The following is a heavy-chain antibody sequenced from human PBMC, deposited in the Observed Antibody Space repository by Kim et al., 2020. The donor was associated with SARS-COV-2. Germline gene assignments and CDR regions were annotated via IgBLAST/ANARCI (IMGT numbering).Heavy chain of an antibody. D-gene: IGHD4-4*01. Sequence: GGSLRLSCTGSGFTFRTFAMGWVRQAPGEGLEWVSGISGSGDRTSPADAVKGRVTITRDKPKNKLFLELNSLRAENTALDYCSCSDDFSVPTDFDCWGRGTRLTVSA. J-gene: IGHJ4*01. V-gene: IGHV3-23*01. CDR3: SCSDDFSVPTDFDC. CDR2: ISGSGDRT. CDR1: GFTFRTFA.